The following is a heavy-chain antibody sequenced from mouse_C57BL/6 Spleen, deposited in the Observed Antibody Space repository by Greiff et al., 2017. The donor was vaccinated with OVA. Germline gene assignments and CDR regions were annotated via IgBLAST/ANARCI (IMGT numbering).Heavy chain of an antibody. J-gene: IGHJ4*01. Sequence: EVMLVESEGGLVQPGSSMKLSCTASGFTFSDYYMAWVRQVPEKGLEWVANINYDGSSTYYLDSLKSRFIISRDNAKNILYLQMSSLKSEDTATYYCARGLLHYAMDYWGQGTSVTVSS. D-gene: IGHD2-3*01. V-gene: IGHV5-16*01. CDR3: ARGLLHYAMDY. CDR2: INYDGSST. CDR1: GFTFSDYY.